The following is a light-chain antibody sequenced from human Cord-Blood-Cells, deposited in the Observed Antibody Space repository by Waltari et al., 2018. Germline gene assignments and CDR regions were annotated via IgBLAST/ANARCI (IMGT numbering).Light chain of an antibody. J-gene: IGKJ1*01. Sequence: DGQMTQSPSSLSASVGDRVTITCRASQSLSSHLNWYQQKPGKAPKLLIYSASSLQSGVPSRFSGSGAGTDFTLTISSLQPEDFATYYCQQSYSTPPTFGQATKVEIK. CDR2: SAS. CDR3: QQSYSTPPT. V-gene: IGKV1-39*01. CDR1: QSLSSH.